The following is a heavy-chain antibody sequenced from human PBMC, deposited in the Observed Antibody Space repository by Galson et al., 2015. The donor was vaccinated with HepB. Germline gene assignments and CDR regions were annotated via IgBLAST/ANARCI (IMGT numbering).Heavy chain of an antibody. D-gene: IGHD4-17*01. J-gene: IGHJ3*01. CDR2: ISGSGGRT. CDR3: AKPPNTDYVSAFDF. V-gene: IGHV3-23*01. CDR1: GFTFSRYA. Sequence: SLRLSCAASGFTFSRYAMSWVRQAPGKGLEWVSGISGSGGRTYYADSVRGRLTISRDNAKNTLDLQMNSLRAEDTAIYYCAKPPNTDYVSAFDFWGRGTMVTVSS.